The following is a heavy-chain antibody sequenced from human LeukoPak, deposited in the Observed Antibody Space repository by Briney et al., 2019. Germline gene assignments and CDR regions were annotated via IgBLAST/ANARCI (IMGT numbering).Heavy chain of an antibody. CDR2: ISAYNGNT. Sequence: GASVKVSCKASGYTFTSYGISWVRQAPGQGLEWMGWISAYNGNTSYAQKLQGRVTMTTDTSTSTAYMELRSLRSDDTAVYYCARARGEVVPAAAPFDYWGQGTLVTVSS. J-gene: IGHJ4*02. V-gene: IGHV1-18*04. CDR1: GYTFTSYG. D-gene: IGHD2-2*01. CDR3: ARARGEVVPAAAPFDY.